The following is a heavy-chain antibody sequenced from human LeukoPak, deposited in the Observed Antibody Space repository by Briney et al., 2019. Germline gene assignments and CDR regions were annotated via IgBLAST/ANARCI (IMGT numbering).Heavy chain of an antibody. CDR1: GGSISSYY. Sequence: SETLSLTCTVSGGSISSYYWSWIRQPPGKGLEWIGYIYYSGCTNYNPSLKSRVTISVDTSKNQFSLKLSSVTAADTAVYYCAREPGTGLAAAGIDYWGQGTLVTVSS. V-gene: IGHV4-59*01. CDR2: IYYSGCT. CDR3: AREPGTGLAAAGIDY. J-gene: IGHJ4*02. D-gene: IGHD6-13*01.